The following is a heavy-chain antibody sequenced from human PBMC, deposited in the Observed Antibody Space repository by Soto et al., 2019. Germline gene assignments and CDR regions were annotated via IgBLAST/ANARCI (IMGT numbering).Heavy chain of an antibody. CDR2: INSDGSST. D-gene: IGHD6-13*01. J-gene: IGHJ6*03. Sequence: PGGSLSLSCAASGLTFSSYWMHWVRPAPGKGLVWVSRINSDGSSTSYADSVKGRFTISRDNAKNTLYLQMNSLRAEDTAVYYCARATSGYSSSWSYYYYYMDVWGKGATVTVSS. CDR1: GLTFSSYW. CDR3: ARATSGYSSSWSYYYYYMDV. V-gene: IGHV3-74*01.